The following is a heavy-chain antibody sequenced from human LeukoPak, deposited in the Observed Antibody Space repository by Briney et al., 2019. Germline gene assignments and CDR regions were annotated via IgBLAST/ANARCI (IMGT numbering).Heavy chain of an antibody. J-gene: IGHJ4*02. CDR1: GASISSNN. V-gene: IGHV3-23*01. CDR2: ISGSGGST. Sequence: ETLSLTCAVSGASISSNNWWWSWVRQPPGKGLEWVSAISGSGGSTYYADSVKGRFTISRDNSKNTLYLQMNSLRAEDTAVYYCAKDPPSSSWYFHPEAVYYFDYWGQGTLVTVSS. D-gene: IGHD6-13*01. CDR3: AKDPPSSSWYFHPEAVYYFDY.